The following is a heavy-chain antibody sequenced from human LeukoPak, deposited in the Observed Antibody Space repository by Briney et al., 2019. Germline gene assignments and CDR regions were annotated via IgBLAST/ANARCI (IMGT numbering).Heavy chain of an antibody. J-gene: IGHJ4*02. Sequence: SETLSLTCAVYGGSFSGYYWSWIRQPPGKGLEWIGEINHSGSTNYKASLKSRVTVSVDTSKNQFSLKLSSVTAADTAVYYCAAADPGRYFDYWGQGTLVTVSS. CDR2: INHSGST. V-gene: IGHV4-34*01. CDR1: GGSFSGYY. CDR3: AAADPGRYFDY. D-gene: IGHD6-13*01.